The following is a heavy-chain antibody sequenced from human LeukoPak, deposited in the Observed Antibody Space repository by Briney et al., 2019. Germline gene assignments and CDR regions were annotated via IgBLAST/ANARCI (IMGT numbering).Heavy chain of an antibody. CDR2: IYYTGST. J-gene: IGHJ3*02. CDR1: GGAITNYY. D-gene: IGHD1-26*01. Sequence: PSETLSLTCGVSGGAITNYYWNWIRQAPGKGLEWLGYIYYTGSTTYNPSVKSRITISLDTSKKQISLKLRSVTAADTAVYYCARSRDRATHAFDIWGQGTLVTVSS. CDR3: ARSRDRATHAFDI. V-gene: IGHV4-59*01.